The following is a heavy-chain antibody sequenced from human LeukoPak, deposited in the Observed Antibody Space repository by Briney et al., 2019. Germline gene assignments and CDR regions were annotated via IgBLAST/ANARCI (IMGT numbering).Heavy chain of an antibody. CDR2: ISADNGNT. Sequence: ASVKVSCKGSGYTLSNHAFSWVRQAPGQGLEWMGWISADNGNTNHAQKFQGRVSLTTDTSTSTAYMELSSLRSEDTAVYYCARVSLGNEPGSPQNYYYYGMDVWGQGTTVTVSS. CDR3: ARVSLGNEPGSPQNYYYYGMDV. V-gene: IGHV1-18*04. CDR1: GYTLSNHA. J-gene: IGHJ6*02.